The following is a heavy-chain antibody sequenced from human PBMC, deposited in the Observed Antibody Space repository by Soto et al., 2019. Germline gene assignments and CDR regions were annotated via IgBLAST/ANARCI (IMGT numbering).Heavy chain of an antibody. D-gene: IGHD3-22*01. V-gene: IGHV4-30-2*01. J-gene: IGHJ4*02. CDR3: LTYYYDSSGYYRFDY. CDR1: GGSISSGGYS. CDR2: IYHSGST. Sequence: LSLTCAVSGGSISSGGYSWSWIRQPPGKGLEWIGYIYHSGSTYYNPSLKSRVTISLDRSKNQFSLKLSSVTAADTAVYYCLTYYYDSSGYYRFDYWGQGTLVTVSS.